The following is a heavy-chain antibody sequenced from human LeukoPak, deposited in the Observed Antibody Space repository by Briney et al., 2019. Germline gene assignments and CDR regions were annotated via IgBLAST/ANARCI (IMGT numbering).Heavy chain of an antibody. J-gene: IGHJ6*03. CDR2: IYHSGST. CDR3: ARDIVVVPAAGGKNYYYYYYMDV. CDR1: GGSISSSYW. Sequence: SETLSLTCAVSGGSISSSYWWSWIRQPPGKGLEWIGEIYHSGSTNYNLSLKSRVTISVDTSKNQFSLKLSSVTAADTAVYYCARDIVVVPAAGGKNYYYYYYMDVWGKGTTVTVSS. D-gene: IGHD2-2*01. V-gene: IGHV4-4*02.